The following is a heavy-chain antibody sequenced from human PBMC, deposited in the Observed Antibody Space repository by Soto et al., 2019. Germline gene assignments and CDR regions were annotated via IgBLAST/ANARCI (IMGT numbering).Heavy chain of an antibody. V-gene: IGHV4-30-4*01. CDR3: ARAADCRGGSCYFSLDY. CDR2: IYYSGST. J-gene: IGHJ4*02. Sequence: QVQLQESGPGLVKPAQTLSLTCTVSGCSISSCDHYWSWIRQPPGKGLEWIGYIYYSGSTYYNPSLKSRVTISVDTSKNKFSLKLSSVTAADTAVYYCARAADCRGGSCYFSLDYWGQGTLVTVSS. D-gene: IGHD2-15*01. CDR1: GCSISSCDHY.